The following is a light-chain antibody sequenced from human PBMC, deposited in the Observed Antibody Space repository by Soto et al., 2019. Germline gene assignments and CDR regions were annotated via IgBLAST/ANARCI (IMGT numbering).Light chain of an antibody. CDR2: DAS. CDR1: QSVSSS. CDR3: QQRSNWPPEVT. Sequence: EIVLTQSPDTLSLSPGERATLSCRASQSVSSSLAWYQQKPGQAPRLLIYDASNRATGIPARLSGSGSGTDFILTISSREPEDFAVYYCQQRSNWPPEVTFGPGTKVDIK. V-gene: IGKV3-11*01. J-gene: IGKJ3*01.